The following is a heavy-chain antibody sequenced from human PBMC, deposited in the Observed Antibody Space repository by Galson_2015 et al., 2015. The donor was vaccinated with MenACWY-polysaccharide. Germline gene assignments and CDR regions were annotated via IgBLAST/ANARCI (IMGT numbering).Heavy chain of an antibody. CDR1: GFTFSTYW. CDR3: TKAGAKYCSGSSCNFNWFDP. CDR2: INADGSAT. D-gene: IGHD2-15*01. J-gene: IGHJ5*02. V-gene: IGHV3-74*01. Sequence: SLRLSCAASGFTFSTYWMHWVRHVPGKGLVWVSRINADGSATGYADSVRGRSTISRDNAKNTLYLEMNSLRAEDTAVYYCTKAGAKYCSGSSCNFNWFDPWGQGTQVTVSS.